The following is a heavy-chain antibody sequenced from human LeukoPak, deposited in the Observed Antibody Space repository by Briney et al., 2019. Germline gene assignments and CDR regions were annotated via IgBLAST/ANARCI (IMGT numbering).Heavy chain of an antibody. CDR3: ARGPLSIAARPWGY. Sequence: KPSETLSLTCAVYGASFSGYYWSWIRQPPGKGLEWIGEINHSGSTNYNPSLKSRVTISVDTSKNQFSLKLSSVTAADTAVYYCARGPLSIAARPWGYWGQGTLVTVSS. D-gene: IGHD6-6*01. CDR2: INHSGST. J-gene: IGHJ4*02. V-gene: IGHV4-34*01. CDR1: GASFSGYY.